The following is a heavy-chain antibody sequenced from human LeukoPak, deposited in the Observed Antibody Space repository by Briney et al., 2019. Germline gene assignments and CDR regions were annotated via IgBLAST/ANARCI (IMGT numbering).Heavy chain of an antibody. CDR3: ARSDHYHDNSGYDV. CDR2: IDSFGSSN. D-gene: IGHD3-22*01. V-gene: IGHV3-74*01. Sequence: QPGGSLRLSCAASGFTFSSYWMHWVRQAPGKGLVWVSRIDSFGSSNNYADSVRGRFTISRDNAKNTLYLQMSSLRADDTAVYYCARSDHYHDNSGYDVWGQGTLVTVSS. CDR1: GFTFSSYW. J-gene: IGHJ1*01.